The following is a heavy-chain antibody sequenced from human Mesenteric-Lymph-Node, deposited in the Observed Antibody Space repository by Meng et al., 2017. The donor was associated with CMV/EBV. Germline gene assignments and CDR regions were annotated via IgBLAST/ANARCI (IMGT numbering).Heavy chain of an antibody. Sequence: TCSVSGASSSSYYWSWIRQSPGKGLEWMGYVHHSGATKYNPSLNSRVTISVDTSRKVFSLKLTSVTAADTAVYFCVADNWGEGAYDYWGRGALVTVSS. CDR2: VHHSGAT. V-gene: IGHV4-59*12. CDR3: VADNWGEGAYDY. CDR1: GASSSSYY. D-gene: IGHD1-26*01. J-gene: IGHJ4*02.